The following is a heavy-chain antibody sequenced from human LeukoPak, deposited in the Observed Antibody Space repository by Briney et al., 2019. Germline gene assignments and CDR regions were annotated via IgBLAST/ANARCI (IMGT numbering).Heavy chain of an antibody. CDR1: GYPLTLGYF. Sequence: ETLSLTCTVSGYPLTLGYFWAWLRQPPGKGLEWVSYISSSSSTIYYADSVKGRFTISRDNAKNSLYLQMNSLRAEDTAVYYCAQDEDWGQGTLVTVSS. J-gene: IGHJ4*02. V-gene: IGHV3-48*01. CDR3: AQDED. CDR2: ISSSSSTI.